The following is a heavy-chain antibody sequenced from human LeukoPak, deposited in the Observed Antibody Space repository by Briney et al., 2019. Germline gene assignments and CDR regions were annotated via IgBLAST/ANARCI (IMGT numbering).Heavy chain of an antibody. CDR3: ARVEVRDGYNYAFDI. CDR1: GFTFSDYY. J-gene: IGHJ3*02. V-gene: IGHV3-11*04. D-gene: IGHD5-24*01. CDR2: ISSSGSTI. Sequence: GGSLRLSCAASGFTFSDYYMSWIRQAPGKGLEWVSYISSSGSTIYNADSVKGRFTISRDNAKNSLYLQMNSLRAEDTAVYYCARVEVRDGYNYAFDIWGQGTMVTVSS.